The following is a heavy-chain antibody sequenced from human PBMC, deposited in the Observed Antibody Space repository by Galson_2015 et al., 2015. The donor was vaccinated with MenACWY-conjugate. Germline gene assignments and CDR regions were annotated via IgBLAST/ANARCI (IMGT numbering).Heavy chain of an antibody. CDR3: ARAKEQWLSKTFDL. CDR2: IKQDGSGK. CDR1: GFTFSHSW. Sequence: ALRLSCATSGFTFSHSWMGWVRQAPGQGLEWVANIKQDGSGKYYVDSVKGRFIISRDNAKNSLFLQMDSLRAEDTALYYCARAKEQWLSKTFDLWGQGTMVTVSS. D-gene: IGHD6-19*01. J-gene: IGHJ3*01. V-gene: IGHV3-7*01.